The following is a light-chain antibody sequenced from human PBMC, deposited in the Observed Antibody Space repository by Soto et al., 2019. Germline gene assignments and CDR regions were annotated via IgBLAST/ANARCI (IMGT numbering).Light chain of an antibody. CDR1: QSVNIN. CDR2: GTS. J-gene: IGKJ1*01. CDR3: QQYGGSPRK. V-gene: IGKV3-20*01. Sequence: IVMTHSPATLSVSPWERATLSFRASQSVNINLAWYQQKPGQAPRLLIYGTSKRAADIPDRFSGSGSGTDFTLTISKLEPEDFAVYHCQQYGGSPRKFGQGTKVDIK.